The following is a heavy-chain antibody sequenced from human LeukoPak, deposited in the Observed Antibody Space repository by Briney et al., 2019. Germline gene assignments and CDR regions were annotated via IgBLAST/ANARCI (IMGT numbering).Heavy chain of an antibody. J-gene: IGHJ5*02. D-gene: IGHD2-21*02. CDR3: ARRADCGGDCSVWFDP. CDR1: GGSISSSSYY. Sequence: SETLSLTCTVSGGSISSSSYYWGWIRQPPGKGLEWIGSIYYSGSTYYNPSLKIRVTISVHTSKNQFSLKLSSGPAAGTVVYYCARRADCGGDCSVWFDPWGQGTLVTVSS. CDR2: IYYSGST. V-gene: IGHV4-39*01.